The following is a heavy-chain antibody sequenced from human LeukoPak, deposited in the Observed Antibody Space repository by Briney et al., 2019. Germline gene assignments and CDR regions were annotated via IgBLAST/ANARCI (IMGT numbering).Heavy chain of an antibody. CDR1: GGSITNTNY. CDR2: VNLQGST. J-gene: IGHJ4*02. CDR3: ARGRYQRTLDY. Sequence: SETLSLTCGVSGGSITNTNYWTWVRQPPGKGLEWIGEVNLQGSTNYNPSLMGRVAISVDTSENHISLQLTSVTAADTAVYYCARGRYQRTLDYWGQGTLVTVSS. V-gene: IGHV4-4*02. D-gene: IGHD2-2*01.